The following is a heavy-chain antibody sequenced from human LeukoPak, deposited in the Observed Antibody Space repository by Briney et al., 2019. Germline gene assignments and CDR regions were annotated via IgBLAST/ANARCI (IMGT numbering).Heavy chain of an antibody. V-gene: IGHV4-34*01. CDR3: ARVGSSWYTSTRGNWFDP. CDR2: INHSGST. CDR1: GGSFSGYY. D-gene: IGHD6-13*01. J-gene: IGHJ5*02. Sequence: SETLSLTCAVYGGSFSGYYWSWIRQPPGKGLEWIGEINHSGSTNYNPSLKSRVTISVGTSKNQFSLKLSSVTAADTAVYYCARVGSSWYTSTRGNWFDPWGQGTLVTVSS.